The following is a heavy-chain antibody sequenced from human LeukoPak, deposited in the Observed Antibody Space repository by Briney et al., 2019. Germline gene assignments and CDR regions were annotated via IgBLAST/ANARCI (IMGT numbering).Heavy chain of an antibody. V-gene: IGHV4-59*01. CDR3: ARVPYYDSSGYYLYYYYGMDV. J-gene: IGHJ6*02. CDR2: IYYSGST. D-gene: IGHD3-22*01. Sequence: SETLSLTCTVSGGSISSYYWSWIRQPPGKGLEWIGYIYYSGSTNYNPSLKSRVTIPVDTSKNQFSLKLSSVTAADTAVYYCARVPYYDSSGYYLYYYYGMDVWGQGTTVTVSS. CDR1: GGSISSYY.